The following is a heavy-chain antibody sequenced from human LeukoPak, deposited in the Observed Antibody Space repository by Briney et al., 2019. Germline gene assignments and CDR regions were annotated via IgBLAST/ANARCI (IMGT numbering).Heavy chain of an antibody. CDR3: XXEGDYYYYYMDV. Sequence: SXAASGFTFSDYYMSWIRQAPGKGLEWVSYISSSGSTIYYADSVKGRFTISRDNAKNSLYLQMNSLRAEDTAVYYXXXEGDYYYYYMDVWGKGTTVTVSS. V-gene: IGHV3-11*04. CDR2: ISSSGSTI. J-gene: IGHJ6*03. CDR1: GFTFSDYY. D-gene: IGHD3-16*01.